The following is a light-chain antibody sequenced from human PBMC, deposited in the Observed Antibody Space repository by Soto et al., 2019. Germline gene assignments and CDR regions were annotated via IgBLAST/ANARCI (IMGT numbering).Light chain of an antibody. CDR1: SSNIGSNA. CDR3: AAWDDNLNVV. J-gene: IGLJ2*01. V-gene: IGLV1-44*01. CDR2: SIR. Sequence: QSVLTQPPSASGTPGQSVSISCSGSSSNIGSNAVSWYQQLPGAAPKLLIYSIRWRPSGVPDRFSGSKSGTSASLAISGLQSEDEADYYCAAWDDNLNVVFGGGTKLTVL.